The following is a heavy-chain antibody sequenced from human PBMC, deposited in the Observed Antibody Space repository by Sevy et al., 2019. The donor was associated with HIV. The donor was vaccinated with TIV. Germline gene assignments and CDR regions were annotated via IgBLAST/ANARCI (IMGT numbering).Heavy chain of an antibody. J-gene: IGHJ3*02. CDR2: ISDGSGTT. CDR3: AKRVAGALAALDI. V-gene: IGHV3-23*01. CDR1: GFTFRNYV. Sequence: GGSLRLSCAASGFTFRNYVMNRVRQPPGKGLEWVSVISDGSGTTYYADSVKGRFTISRDDSKSTLYLQMNSLRVEDTAVYFCAKRVAGALAALDIWGQGTMVTVSS. D-gene: IGHD3-10*01.